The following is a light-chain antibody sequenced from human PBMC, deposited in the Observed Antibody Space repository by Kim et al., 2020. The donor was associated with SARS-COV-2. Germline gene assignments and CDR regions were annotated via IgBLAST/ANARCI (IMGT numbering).Light chain of an antibody. CDR2: QEK. Sequence: GKKRGDKFGCGKKEKPGKAPVMVNKQEKKGPTGTPERSSGSSSGNTATMTSSGNQATDEADYYCQAWDSSTVVFGGGTKLTVL. CDR3: QAWDSSTVV. V-gene: IGLV3-1*01. J-gene: IGLJ2*01. CDR1: KRGDKF.